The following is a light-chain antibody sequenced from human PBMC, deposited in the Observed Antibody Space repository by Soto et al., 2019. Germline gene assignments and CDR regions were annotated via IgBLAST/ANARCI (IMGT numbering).Light chain of an antibody. Sequence: QSGLTQPTSASGTPGQRIIISCSGSSSNIGRNTVNWYQYLPGTAPKVVIYRNSHRPSGVPDRFSGSQSGSSASLAIDGLQSEDEADYYCAVWDDNLRGVVFGGGTKLTVL. V-gene: IGLV1-44*01. J-gene: IGLJ3*02. CDR1: SSNIGRNT. CDR2: RNS. CDR3: AVWDDNLRGVV.